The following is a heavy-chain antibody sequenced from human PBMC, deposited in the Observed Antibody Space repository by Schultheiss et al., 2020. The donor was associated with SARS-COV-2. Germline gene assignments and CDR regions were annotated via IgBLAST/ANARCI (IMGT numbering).Heavy chain of an antibody. CDR1: GFAFSNYW. D-gene: IGHD1-26*01. V-gene: IGHV3-74*03. CDR3: ARVSGCAFDL. CDR2: INTDGSTT. J-gene: IGHJ3*01. Sequence: GGSLRLSCAASGFAFSNYWMHWVRQAPGEGLVWVSRINTDGSTTKYADSVKGRFTVSRDNAKNTLYLQMNSLRAEDTAVYYCARVSGCAFDLWGRGTMVTVSS.